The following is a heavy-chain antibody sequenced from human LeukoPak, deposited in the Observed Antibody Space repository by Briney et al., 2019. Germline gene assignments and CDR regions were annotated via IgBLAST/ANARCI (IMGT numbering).Heavy chain of an antibody. Sequence: GGSLRLSCAASEFSVGSNYMTWVRQAPGKGLEWVSGISASGGSIYYADSVKGRFTISRDNSKNTLYLQLSSLRVEDTAVYYCAKSWREDGDYWSFNYWGQGTLVTVSS. CDR2: ISASGGSI. D-gene: IGHD4-17*01. CDR1: EFSVGSNY. J-gene: IGHJ4*02. V-gene: IGHV3-23*01. CDR3: AKSWREDGDYWSFNY.